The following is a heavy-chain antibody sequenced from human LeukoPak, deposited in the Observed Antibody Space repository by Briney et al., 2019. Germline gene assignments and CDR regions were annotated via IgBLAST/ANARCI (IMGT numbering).Heavy chain of an antibody. D-gene: IGHD2-2*02. J-gene: IGHJ5*02. CDR2: INHGGRT. CDR1: GGSFSGYY. V-gene: IGHV4-34*01. CDR3: ARGLELGYCSGASCYIWFDP. Sequence: SETLSLTCVVSGGSFSGYYWSWIRQPPGRGLEWIGEINHGGRTNYSPSLKSRVTISVDTSKNQFSLNLSSVTAADTAVYYCARGLELGYCSGASCYIWFDPWGQGTLVTVSS.